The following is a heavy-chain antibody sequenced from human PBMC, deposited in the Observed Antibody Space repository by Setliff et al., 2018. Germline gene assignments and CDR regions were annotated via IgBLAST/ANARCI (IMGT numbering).Heavy chain of an antibody. Sequence: GSVKVSCKASGYTFSSYAMNWVRQAPGQGLEWMGWINTNTGNPTYAQGFTGRFVFSLDTSVSTTYLQISSLKAEDTAVYYCARGEYTSLPSGVYYHMDVWGKGTTVTVSS. D-gene: IGHD6-6*01. CDR3: ARGEYTSLPSGVYYHMDV. CDR1: GYTFSSYA. CDR2: INTNTGNP. V-gene: IGHV7-4-1*02. J-gene: IGHJ6*03.